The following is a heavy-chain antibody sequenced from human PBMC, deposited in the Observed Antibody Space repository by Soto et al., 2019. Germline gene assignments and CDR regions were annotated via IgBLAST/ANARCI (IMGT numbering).Heavy chain of an antibody. J-gene: IGHJ4*02. CDR2: IIPIFGTA. V-gene: IGHV1-69*13. D-gene: IGHD3-22*01. CDR1: GYTFSSYG. CDR3: AYDYDSRDSYGLDF. Sequence: SVKVSCKASGYTFSSYGISWVRQAPGQGLEWMGGIIPIFGTANYAQKFQGRVTITAXVXXXXAXMXLXXXXSDXTAVYYCAYDYDSRDSYGLDFWGQGTLVTVSS.